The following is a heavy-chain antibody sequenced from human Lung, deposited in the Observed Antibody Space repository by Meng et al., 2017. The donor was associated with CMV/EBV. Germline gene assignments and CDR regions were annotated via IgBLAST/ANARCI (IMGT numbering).Heavy chain of an antibody. J-gene: IGHJ4*01. D-gene: IGHD6-19*01. CDR3: AKASGYSSGWSKFDY. V-gene: IGHV3-9*01. Sequence: GGSLRLSCAASGFTFDDYAMHWVRQAPGKGLEWVSGISWNSGSIGYADSVKGRFTISRDNAKNSLYLQMNSLRAEDTALYYCAKASGYSSGWSKFDYWGHGPRVTVSS. CDR1: GFTFDDYA. CDR2: ISWNSGSI.